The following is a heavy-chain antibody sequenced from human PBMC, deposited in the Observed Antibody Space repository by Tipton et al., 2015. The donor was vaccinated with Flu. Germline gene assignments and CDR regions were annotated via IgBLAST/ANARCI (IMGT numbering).Heavy chain of an antibody. Sequence: SLRLSCSASGFTFSSYAMHWVRQAPGKGLEYVSAISSNGGSTYYADSVKGRFTISRDNSKNTLYLQMSSLRAEDTAVYYCVRGSSSWYSYGLDYWGQGTLVTVSS. V-gene: IGHV3-64D*06. CDR3: VRGSSSWYSYGLDY. J-gene: IGHJ4*02. CDR2: ISSNGGST. CDR1: GFTFSSYA. D-gene: IGHD6-13*01.